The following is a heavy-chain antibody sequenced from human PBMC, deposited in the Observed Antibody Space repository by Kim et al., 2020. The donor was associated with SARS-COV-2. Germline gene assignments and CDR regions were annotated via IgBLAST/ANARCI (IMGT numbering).Heavy chain of an antibody. J-gene: IGHJ6*03. Sequence: SETLSLTCAVYGGSFSGYYWSWIRQPPGKGLEWIGEINHSGSTNYNPSLKSRVTISVDTSKNQFSLKLSSVTAADTAVYYCASARRTGGYYYYYYMDVWG. CDR1: GGSFSGYY. V-gene: IGHV4-34*01. CDR3: ASARRTGGYYYYYYMDV. D-gene: IGHD3-10*01. CDR2: INHSGST.